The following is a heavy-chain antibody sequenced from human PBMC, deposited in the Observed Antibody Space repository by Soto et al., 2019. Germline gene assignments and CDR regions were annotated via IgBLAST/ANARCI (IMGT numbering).Heavy chain of an antibody. J-gene: IGHJ6*02. D-gene: IGHD2-21*01. CDR2: IYYSGNT. CDR3: ARVPSPRDCYYALAC. Sequence: SAIMSLTCPVAEGSISIGYYYWRWNSQPPGKGLEWIGNIYYSGNTYYNPSIKSRLTMSLDTSQNQFSLKLNSVTAADTAVYFCARVPSPRDCYYALACWGHGTTVTVS. V-gene: IGHV4-30-4*02. CDR1: EGSISIGYYY.